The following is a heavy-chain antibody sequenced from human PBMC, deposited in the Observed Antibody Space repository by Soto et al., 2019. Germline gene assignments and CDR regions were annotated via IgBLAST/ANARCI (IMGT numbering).Heavy chain of an antibody. CDR2: ISYDGSNK. J-gene: IGHJ4*02. Sequence: QVQLVESGGGVVQPGRSLRLSCAASGFTFSSYAMHWVRQAPGKGLEWVAVISYDGSNKYYADSVKGRFTISRDNSKNTLYLQMNSLRAEDTAVYYGAREMRQWLDSFDYWGQGTLVTVSS. CDR3: AREMRQWLDSFDY. D-gene: IGHD6-19*01. CDR1: GFTFSSYA. V-gene: IGHV3-30-3*01.